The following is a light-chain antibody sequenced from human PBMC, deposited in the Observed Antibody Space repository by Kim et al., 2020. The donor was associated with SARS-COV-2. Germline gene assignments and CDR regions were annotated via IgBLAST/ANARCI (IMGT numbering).Light chain of an antibody. V-gene: IGKV1-39*01. CDR1: QTIRTS. Sequence: DVQMTQSPSSLSASVGDRVTITCRASQTIRTSVNWYQHKSGEAPKLLIYAASTLQSGVPSRFSGSGSGTDFTLIISSLQPEDFATYHCQQSYTTPRTFGQGTKVDIK. CDR2: AAS. CDR3: QQSYTTPRT. J-gene: IGKJ1*01.